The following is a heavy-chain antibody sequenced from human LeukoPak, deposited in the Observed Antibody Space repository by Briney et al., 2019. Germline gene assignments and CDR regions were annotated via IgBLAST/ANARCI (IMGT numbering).Heavy chain of an antibody. V-gene: IGHV4-59*01. Sequence: SETLSLTCTVSGGSITNYYWSWIRQPPGKGLEWIGFSYYNGNTNYNPSLKSRVTISVDMSKNQFSLSLRSVTAADTAVYYCARNTAVAGKDWGQGTLVTVSS. CDR3: ARNTAVAGKD. J-gene: IGHJ4*02. CDR2: SYYNGNT. D-gene: IGHD6-19*01. CDR1: GGSITNYY.